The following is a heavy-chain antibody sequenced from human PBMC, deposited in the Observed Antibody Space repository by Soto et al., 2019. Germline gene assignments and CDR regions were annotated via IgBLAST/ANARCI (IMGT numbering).Heavy chain of an antibody. CDR3: ARGLSTLPPLDD. CDR2: IYHSGST. J-gene: IGHJ4*02. V-gene: IGHV4-4*02. D-gene: IGHD6-13*01. Sequence: QVQLQESGPGLVKPSGTLSLTCAVSGGSISSSNWWSWVRQPPGKGLEWIGKIYHSGSTNYNPSLKSPVXXXVXXSKNQFSLKLSSVTAADTAVYYCARGLSTLPPLDDWGQGTLVTVSS. CDR1: GGSISSSNW.